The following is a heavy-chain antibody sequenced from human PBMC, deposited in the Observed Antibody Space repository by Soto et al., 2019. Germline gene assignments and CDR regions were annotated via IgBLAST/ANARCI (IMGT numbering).Heavy chain of an antibody. CDR1: GFNFSPYA. D-gene: IGHD3-3*01. Sequence: EVQLSESGGGLVQPGGSLTLSCAASGFNFSPYAMSWVRQAPGRGLEWVSGIGGGNDISRHYKDSVEGRFTISRDTSKNLLYLDMNNLRVEDTGVYYSTKVPARTPRAFFYNWGQGIMVTVSS. V-gene: IGHV3-23*01. CDR2: IGGGNDISR. CDR3: TKVPARTPRAFFYN. J-gene: IGHJ4*02.